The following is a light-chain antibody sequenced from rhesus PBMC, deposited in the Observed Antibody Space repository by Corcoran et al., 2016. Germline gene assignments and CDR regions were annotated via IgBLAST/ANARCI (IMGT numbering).Light chain of an antibody. J-gene: IGKJ4*01. V-gene: IGKV1-43*02. CDR1: QGISTY. Sequence: IQMTQSPSSLSASVGDRVTITCRASQGISTYLNWYQQKPGKAPKRLIYKESSLESGAPSRFSGCGSGTDFTLTIISLQPEDFATDYCLQYNSDPLTFGGGTKVELK. CDR3: LQYNSDPLT. CDR2: KES.